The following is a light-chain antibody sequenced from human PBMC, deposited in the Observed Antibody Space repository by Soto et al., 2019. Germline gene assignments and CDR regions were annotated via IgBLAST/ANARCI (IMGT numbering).Light chain of an antibody. J-gene: IGKJ1*01. CDR3: QQYFNWPLTWT. Sequence: EIELTQSPATLSVSAGGTVTLSCRASQSIRTNVAWYQQIPGQAPRLLVYGASTRATGVPARCSGSGSGIEFTLTISSLQSEDSAFSYCQQYFNWPLTWTFGPGTKVQIK. CDR2: GAS. CDR1: QSIRTN. V-gene: IGKV3-15*01.